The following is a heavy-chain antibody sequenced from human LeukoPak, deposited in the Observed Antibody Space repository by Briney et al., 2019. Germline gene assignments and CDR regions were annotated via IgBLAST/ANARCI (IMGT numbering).Heavy chain of an antibody. CDR3: ATEVVSTNDAFDI. D-gene: IGHD2-15*01. CDR2: INAGNGNT. V-gene: IGHV1-3*01. Sequence: ASVKVSCKASGYTFTSYAIHWVRQAPGQRLEWMGWINAGNGNTKYSQKFQGRVTMTEDTSTDTAYMELSSLRSEDTAVYYCATEVVSTNDAFDIWGQGTMVTVSS. CDR1: GYTFTSYA. J-gene: IGHJ3*02.